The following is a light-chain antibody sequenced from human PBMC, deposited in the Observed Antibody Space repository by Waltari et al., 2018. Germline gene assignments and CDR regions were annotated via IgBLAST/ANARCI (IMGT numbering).Light chain of an antibody. J-gene: IGLJ3*02. Sequence: QSVLTQPPSASGTPGQRVTISCSGTSSNLGNNVVNWDQQVPGTAPKRPIFRNELRPSGGPDRFSASKSGTSASLAISGLQSEDEAEYYCASWDDSLNGHWVFGGGTMVTVL. V-gene: IGLV1-44*01. CDR3: ASWDDSLNGHWV. CDR1: SSNLGNNV. CDR2: RNE.